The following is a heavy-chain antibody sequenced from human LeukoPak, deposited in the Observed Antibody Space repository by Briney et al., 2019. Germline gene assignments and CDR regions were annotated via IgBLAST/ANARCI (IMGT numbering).Heavy chain of an antibody. Sequence: GGSLRLSCVVSGITLSNYGMSWVRQAPGKGLEGVSGISERGGSTNYADSVKGRFIISRDTSKNTVYLQMNSLRFEDTAVYFCAKRGIVIRAVIIIGFHKEAYYFDYWGQGILVTVSS. D-gene: IGHD3-10*01. CDR1: GITLSNYG. CDR2: ISERGGST. V-gene: IGHV3-23*01. J-gene: IGHJ4*02. CDR3: AKRGIVIRAVIIIGFHKEAYYFDY.